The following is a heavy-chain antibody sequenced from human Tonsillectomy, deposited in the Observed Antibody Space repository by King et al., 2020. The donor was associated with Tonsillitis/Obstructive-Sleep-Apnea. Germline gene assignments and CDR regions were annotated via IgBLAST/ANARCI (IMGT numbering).Heavy chain of an antibody. CDR1: RFTFSSYW. D-gene: IGHD4-11*01. J-gene: IGHJ6*03. CDR2: INSDWSST. CDR3: ARHQATVTSRYYMDV. V-gene: IGHV3-74*01. Sequence: EVQLVESGGGLVEPGGSLRLSCAASRFTFSSYWMHWVRQAPGKGLVWVSRINSDWSSTTYADSVKGRLTISRDNAKNTLYLQMNSLRAEDTAVYYCARHQATVTSRYYMDVWGKGTTVTVSS.